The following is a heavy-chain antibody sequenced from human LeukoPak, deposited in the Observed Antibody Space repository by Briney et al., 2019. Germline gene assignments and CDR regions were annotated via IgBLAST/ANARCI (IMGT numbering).Heavy chain of an antibody. Sequence: PSETLSLTCTVSGGSISSSSYYWGWIRQPPGKGLEWIGSIYYSGSTYYNPSLKSRVTISVDTSKNQFSLKPNSVTAADTAVYYCARHEAYYYYMDVWGKGTTVTVSS. CDR3: ARHEAYYYYMDV. CDR2: IYYSGST. J-gene: IGHJ6*03. V-gene: IGHV4-39*01. CDR1: GGSISSSSYY.